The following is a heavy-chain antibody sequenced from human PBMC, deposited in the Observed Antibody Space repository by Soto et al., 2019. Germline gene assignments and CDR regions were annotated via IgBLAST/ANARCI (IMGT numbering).Heavy chain of an antibody. Sequence: QVTLKESGPVLVKPTETLTLTCTVSGFSITTGRMGVSRIRQSPGKALEWRAHIFSDNERSYSTSLQGRLTLSKDSSGSEVVLSMTNMVPVDSGTNYCVRVNADSYQCYYGMDVWGQGTTVTVSS. CDR2: IFSDNER. J-gene: IGHJ6*02. D-gene: IGHD4-17*01. CDR1: GFSITTGRMG. CDR3: VRVNADSYQCYYGMDV. V-gene: IGHV2-26*01.